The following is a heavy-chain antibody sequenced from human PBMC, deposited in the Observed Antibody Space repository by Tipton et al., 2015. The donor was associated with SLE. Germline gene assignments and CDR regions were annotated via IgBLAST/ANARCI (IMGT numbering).Heavy chain of an antibody. J-gene: IGHJ5*02. CDR3: ARVPSADYGDYGWFDP. V-gene: IGHV4-59*08. Sequence: TLSLTCTVSGGSIRSLYWSWIRQPPGKGLEWIGYIYYSGSTNYNPPLNSRVPISVDTSKNHFSLKLSSVTAADTAVYYCARVPSADYGDYGWFDPWGQGTLVTVSS. CDR2: IYYSGST. D-gene: IGHD4-17*01. CDR1: GGSIRSLY.